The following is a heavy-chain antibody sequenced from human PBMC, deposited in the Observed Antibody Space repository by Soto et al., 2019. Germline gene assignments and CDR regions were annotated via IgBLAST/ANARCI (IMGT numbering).Heavy chain of an antibody. V-gene: IGHV3-53*01. J-gene: IGHJ6*02. CDR3: AKQTRGYYYAMDV. D-gene: IGHD3-10*01. CDR1: GFTVRSNF. CDR2: IYSGGTT. Sequence: EEQLVESGGGLIQIGGSLRLSCAVSGFTVRSNFISWVRQAPGTGLEWVSVIYSGGTTYFADSVKGRFDTSRDNSKNTVYLQMNSLRAEDTAVYYCAKQTRGYYYAMDVWGQGTTVTVSS.